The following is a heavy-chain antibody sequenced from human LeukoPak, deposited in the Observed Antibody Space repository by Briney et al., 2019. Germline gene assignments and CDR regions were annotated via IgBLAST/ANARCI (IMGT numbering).Heavy chain of an antibody. CDR1: GFTFSSYG. CDR2: ISSSGDIT. Sequence: GRSLRLSCAASGFTFSSYGMHWVRQAPGKGLEWVSAISSSGDITFYADSLKGRFTIPRHNSRYTLYLQMNSLRAEDAAVYYCAKDRPNYYESNGHYYRLNGDYWGQGTLVTVSS. V-gene: IGHV3-23*01. J-gene: IGHJ4*02. CDR3: AKDRPNYYESNGHYYRLNGDY. D-gene: IGHD3-22*01.